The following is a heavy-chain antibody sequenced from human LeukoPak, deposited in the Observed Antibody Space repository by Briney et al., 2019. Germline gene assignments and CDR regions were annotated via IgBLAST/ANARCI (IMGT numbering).Heavy chain of an antibody. Sequence: PGGSLRLSCAASGFTFSSYSMHWVRQAPGKGLEWVAVISYDGSNKYYADSVKGRFTISRDNSKNTLYLQMNSLRAEDTAVYYCAKDKVLTQYYFDYWGQGTLVTVSS. V-gene: IGHV3-30*18. J-gene: IGHJ4*02. D-gene: IGHD2-8*02. CDR1: GFTFSSYS. CDR3: AKDKVLTQYYFDY. CDR2: ISYDGSNK.